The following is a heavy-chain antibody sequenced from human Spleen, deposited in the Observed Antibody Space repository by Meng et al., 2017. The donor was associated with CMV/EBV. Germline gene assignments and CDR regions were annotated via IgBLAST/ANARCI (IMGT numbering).Heavy chain of an antibody. CDR3: ARDSSSLFDY. V-gene: IGHV3-30*04. D-gene: IGHD6-6*01. CDR2: IAYDGSYK. Sequence: GESLKISCAASGFTFSFYSMHWVRQAPGKGLEWLVVIAYDGSYKYYADSVKGRFTISRDNAKNTLYLQMNSLRAEDTAVYYCARDSSSLFDYWGQGTLVTVSS. J-gene: IGHJ4*02. CDR1: GFTFSFYS.